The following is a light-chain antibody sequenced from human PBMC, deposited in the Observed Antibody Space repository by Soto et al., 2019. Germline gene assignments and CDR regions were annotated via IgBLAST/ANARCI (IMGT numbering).Light chain of an antibody. J-gene: IGKJ2*01. V-gene: IGKV3-20*01. CDR1: QSVSSSD. Sequence: EIVLTQSPGTLSLSPGDRATLSCRASQSVSSSDLAWYQQKPGQAPRLLIYGASTRATGIPDRFSGSGSGTDFTLTISRLEPGDFAVYYCQQYGGSPLYTFGQGTKVDIK. CDR3: QQYGGSPLYT. CDR2: GAS.